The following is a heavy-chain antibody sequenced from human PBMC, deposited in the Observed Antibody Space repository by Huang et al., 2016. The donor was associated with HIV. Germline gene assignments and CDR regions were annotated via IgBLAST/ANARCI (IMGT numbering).Heavy chain of an antibody. CDR3: AGEPDAFDI. V-gene: IGHV4-59*11. J-gene: IGHJ3*02. CDR2: IYYSWST. CDR1: GGSISIHY. Sequence: QVQLQESGPGLVKPSETLSLTCTVSGGSISIHYWSWIRQPPGKGLEWIGSIYYSWSTNYNPSLKSRVTISVDTSKTQFSLKLTSVTAADTAVYYCAGEPDAFDIWGQGTMVTVSS.